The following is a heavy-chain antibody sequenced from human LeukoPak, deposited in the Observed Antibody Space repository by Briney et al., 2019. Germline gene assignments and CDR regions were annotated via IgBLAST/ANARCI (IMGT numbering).Heavy chain of an antibody. V-gene: IGHV3-43*02. D-gene: IGHD2-21*02. J-gene: IGHJ5*02. CDR2: ISGDGGST. Sequence: GGSLRFSCAASGFTFDDYAMHWVRQAPGKGLEWVSLISGDGGSTYYADSVKGRFTISRDNSKNSLYLQMNSLRTEDTALYYCAKDSSYCGGDCYSNWFDPWGQGTLVTVSS. CDR3: AKDSSYCGGDCYSNWFDP. CDR1: GFTFDDYA.